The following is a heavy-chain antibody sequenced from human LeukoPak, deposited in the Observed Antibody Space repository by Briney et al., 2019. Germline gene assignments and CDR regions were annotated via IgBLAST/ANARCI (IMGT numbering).Heavy chain of an antibody. V-gene: IGHV3-48*04. J-gene: IGHJ5*02. CDR3: ARDAPRTYSSSWSHFDP. Sequence: GGSLRLSCAASGFTFSSYSMNWVRQAPGKGLEWVSYISSSSSTIYYADSVKGRFTISRDNAKNSLYLQMNSLRAEDTAVYYCARDAPRTYSSSWSHFDPWGQGTLVTVSS. CDR1: GFTFSSYS. CDR2: ISSSSSTI. D-gene: IGHD6-13*01.